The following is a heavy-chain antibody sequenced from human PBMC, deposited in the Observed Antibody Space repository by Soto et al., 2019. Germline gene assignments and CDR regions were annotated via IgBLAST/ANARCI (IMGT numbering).Heavy chain of an antibody. CDR2: IWYDGSNK. Sequence: QVQLVESGGGVVQPGRSLRLSCAASGFTFSSYGMHWVRQAPGKGLEWVAVIWYDGSNKYYADSVKGRFTISRDNSKNTLYLQMNSLRAEDTAVYYCARESMVRGVIRAWGYWGQGTLVTVSS. CDR3: ARESMVRGVIRAWGY. V-gene: IGHV3-33*01. CDR1: GFTFSSYG. J-gene: IGHJ4*02. D-gene: IGHD3-10*01.